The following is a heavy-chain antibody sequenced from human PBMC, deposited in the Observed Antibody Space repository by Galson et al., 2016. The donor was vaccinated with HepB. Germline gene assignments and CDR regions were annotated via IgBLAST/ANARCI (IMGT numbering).Heavy chain of an antibody. Sequence: SLRLSCAAAGFTFSSYAMSWVRQAPGKGLEWVSALSGSGGSTYYADSVKGRFTISRDNSKSTLYLQMNSLRAEDTAVYYCAKSSSGATPRPNFDYWGQGTLVTVSS. V-gene: IGHV3-23*01. J-gene: IGHJ4*02. CDR3: AKSSSGATPRPNFDY. CDR2: LSGSGGST. D-gene: IGHD1-26*01. CDR1: GFTFSSYA.